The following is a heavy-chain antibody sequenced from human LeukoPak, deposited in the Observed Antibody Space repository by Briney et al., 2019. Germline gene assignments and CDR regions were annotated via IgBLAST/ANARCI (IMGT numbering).Heavy chain of an antibody. D-gene: IGHD5-18*01. CDR1: GFTFSSYW. J-gene: IGHJ4*02. Sequence: SGGSLRLSCSASGFTFSSYWMSWVRQAPGKGLKWVANIKKDGIEKYYVDSVKGRFTISRDNAKTSLYLQMNSLRAEDTAVYYCARDLSGVTGYTYGRGIDYWGQGTLVTVSS. CDR2: IKKDGIEK. CDR3: ARDLSGVTGYTYGRGIDY. V-gene: IGHV3-7*01.